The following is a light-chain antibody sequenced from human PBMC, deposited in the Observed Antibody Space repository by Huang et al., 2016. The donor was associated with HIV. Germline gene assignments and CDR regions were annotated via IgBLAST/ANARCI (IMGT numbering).Light chain of an antibody. Sequence: IVMTQSPATLSVSPGERATLSCRASAGVSNNVAWYQQRPGQAPRRLILGAATRQTGSPAKLSGRGAGTEFTLTITSMQPEDSAVYYCQQYNNWPPWTFGPGTKVEI. CDR2: GAA. V-gene: IGKV3D-15*01. CDR3: QQYNNWPPWT. CDR1: AGVSNN. J-gene: IGKJ1*01.